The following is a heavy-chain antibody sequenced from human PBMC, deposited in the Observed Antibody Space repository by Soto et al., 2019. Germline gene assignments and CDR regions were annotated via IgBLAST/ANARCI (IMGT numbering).Heavy chain of an antibody. D-gene: IGHD4-17*01. CDR3: ARLNYGDYADYWFDP. CDR2: IYYTGGT. CDR1: GGSVSSGSYY. J-gene: IGHJ5*02. V-gene: IGHV4-61*01. Sequence: PSETLSLTCTVSGGSVSSGSYYWSWIRQPPGKGLEWIGYIYYTGGTNYNPSLKSRVTISIDTSKNQFSLKLSSVTAADTAVYYCARLNYGDYADYWFDPWGQGTLVTVSS.